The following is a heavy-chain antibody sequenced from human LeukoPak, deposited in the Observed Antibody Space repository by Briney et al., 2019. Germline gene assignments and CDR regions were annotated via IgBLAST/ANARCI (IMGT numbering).Heavy chain of an antibody. CDR2: ISLGGGTT. CDR1: GFTFSNEA. Sequence: GGSLRLSCAVSGFTFSNEAMGWVRQLRGGGLEWVSTISLGGGTTYYAESMKGRFTISRDNSKSTLYLEMNSLRAEDTAVYYCARVGGYSYAFDIWGQGTMVTVSS. D-gene: IGHD5-18*01. J-gene: IGHJ3*02. CDR3: ARVGGYSYAFDI. V-gene: IGHV3-23*01.